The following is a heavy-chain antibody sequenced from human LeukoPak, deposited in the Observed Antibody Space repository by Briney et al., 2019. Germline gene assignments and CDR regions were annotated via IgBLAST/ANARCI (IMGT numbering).Heavy chain of an antibody. D-gene: IGHD6-19*01. CDR3: ASRSSGWYDGAFDI. CDR1: GYTFTSYD. Sequence: ASVKVSCKASGYTFTSYDINWVRQATGQGLEWMGWMNPNSGNTGYAQKFQGRVTMTRNTSISTAYMELSSLRSEDTAVYYCASRSSGWYDGAFDIWGQGTMVTASS. J-gene: IGHJ3*02. V-gene: IGHV1-8*01. CDR2: MNPNSGNT.